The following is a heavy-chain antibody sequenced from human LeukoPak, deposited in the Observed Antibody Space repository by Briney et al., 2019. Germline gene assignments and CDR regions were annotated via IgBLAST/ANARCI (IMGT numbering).Heavy chain of an antibody. CDR1: GYSISSGYY. Sequence: SETLSLTCTVSGYSISSGYYWGWIRQPPGKGLEWIGSIYCSGSTYYNPSLKSRVTISVDTSKNQFSLKLSSVTAADTAVYYCARLRVGATDYFDYWGQGTLVTVSS. CDR3: ARLRVGATDYFDY. V-gene: IGHV4-38-2*02. CDR2: IYCSGST. D-gene: IGHD1-26*01. J-gene: IGHJ4*02.